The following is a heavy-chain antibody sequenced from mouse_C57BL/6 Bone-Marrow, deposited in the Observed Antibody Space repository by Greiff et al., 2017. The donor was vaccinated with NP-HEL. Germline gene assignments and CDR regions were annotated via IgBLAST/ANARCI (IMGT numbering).Heavy chain of an antibody. CDR2: IRNKANNHAT. CDR3: TRRSPAWFAY. V-gene: IGHV6-6*01. J-gene: IGHJ3*01. Sequence: EVQGVESGGGLVQPGGSMKLSCAASGFTFSDAWMDWVRQSPEKGLEWVAEIRNKANNHATYYAESVKGRFTISRDDSKSSVYLQMNSLRAEDTGIYYCTRRSPAWFAYWGQGTLVTVSA. CDR1: GFTFSDAW.